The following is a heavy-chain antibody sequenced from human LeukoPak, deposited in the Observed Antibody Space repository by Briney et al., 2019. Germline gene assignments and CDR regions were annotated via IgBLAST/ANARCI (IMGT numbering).Heavy chain of an antibody. Sequence: IPSETLSLTCAVYGGSFSGYYWSWIRQPPGKGLEWIGEINHSGSTNYNPSLKSRVTISVDTSKNQFSLKLSSVTAADTAVYYCARALYDSSGYLYDYWGQGTLVTVSS. V-gene: IGHV4-34*01. CDR3: ARALYDSSGYLYDY. CDR1: GGSFSGYY. J-gene: IGHJ4*02. CDR2: INHSGST. D-gene: IGHD3-22*01.